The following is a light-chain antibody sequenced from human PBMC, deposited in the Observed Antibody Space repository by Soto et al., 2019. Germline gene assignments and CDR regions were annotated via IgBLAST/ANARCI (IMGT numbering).Light chain of an antibody. CDR2: SAT. CDR1: QSINNF. V-gene: IGKV1-39*01. CDR3: QQRFSTPQT. J-gene: IGKJ1*01. Sequence: DIQMTQSASSLTASLGDRVTITCRASQSINNFLNWYQQKPGQAPKLLMYSATTWLGGVPSRFSGSGSGTDFSLTISSLQPEDFATYYCQQRFSTPQTFGQGTKVDIK.